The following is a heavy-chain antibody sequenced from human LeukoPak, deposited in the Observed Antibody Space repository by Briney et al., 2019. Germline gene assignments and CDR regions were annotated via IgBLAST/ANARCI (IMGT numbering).Heavy chain of an antibody. CDR2: IYSGGST. D-gene: IGHD3-22*01. J-gene: IGHJ2*01. V-gene: IGHV3-53*01. CDR3: ARVGRGDYYDSSGYYWVAYWYFDL. CDR1: GFTVSSNY. Sequence: GGSLRLSCAASGFTVSSNYMSWVRQAPGKGLEWVSVIYSGGSTYYADSVKGRFTISRDNSKSTLYIQMNSLRAEDTAVYYCARVGRGDYYDSSGYYWVAYWYFDLWGRGTLVTVSS.